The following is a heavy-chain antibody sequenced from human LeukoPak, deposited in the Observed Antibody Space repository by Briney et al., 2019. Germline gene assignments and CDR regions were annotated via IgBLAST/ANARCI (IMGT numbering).Heavy chain of an antibody. CDR2: INTNTGNP. CDR3: ATSFWGYCSGGSCHPP. J-gene: IGHJ5*02. V-gene: IGHV7-4-1*02. D-gene: IGHD2-15*01. CDR1: GYTFTSYA. Sequence: ASVKVSCKASGYTFTSYAMNWVRQAPGQGLEWMGWINTNTGNPTYAQGFTGRFVFSLDTSVSTAYLQISSLKAEDTAVYYCATSFWGYCSGGSCHPPWGQGTLVTVSS.